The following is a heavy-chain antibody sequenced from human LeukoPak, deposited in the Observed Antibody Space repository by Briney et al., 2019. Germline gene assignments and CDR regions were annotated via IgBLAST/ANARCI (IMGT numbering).Heavy chain of an antibody. Sequence: ASVNVSCKASGYTFTSYYMHWVRQAPGQGLEWMGIINPSGGSTSYAQKFQGRVTMTRDMSTSTVYMELSSLRYDDTAVYYCARPYFQWELRYWGPGTLVTVSS. J-gene: IGHJ4*02. D-gene: IGHD1-26*01. CDR2: INPSGGST. CDR1: GYTFTSYY. CDR3: ARPYFQWELRY. V-gene: IGHV1-46*01.